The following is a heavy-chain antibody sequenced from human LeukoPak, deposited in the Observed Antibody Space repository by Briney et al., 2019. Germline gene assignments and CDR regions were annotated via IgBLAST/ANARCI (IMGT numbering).Heavy chain of an antibody. CDR3: ARDLWFGELSAYTFDY. Sequence: GGSLRLSCAASGFTFSTCAMSWVRQAPGKGLEWVSTISGGGRSTDYADSVKGRFTISRDNAKNSLYLQMNSLRDEDTAVYYCARDLWFGELSAYTFDYWGQGTLVTVSS. CDR1: GFTFSTCA. J-gene: IGHJ4*02. V-gene: IGHV3-23*01. D-gene: IGHD3-10*01. CDR2: ISGGGRST.